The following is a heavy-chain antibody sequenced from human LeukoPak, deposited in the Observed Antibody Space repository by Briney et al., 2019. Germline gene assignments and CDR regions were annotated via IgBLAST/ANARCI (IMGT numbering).Heavy chain of an antibody. CDR3: ARGGVDDDY. V-gene: IGHV3-33*05. Sequence: GGSLRLSCAASGFTFNTYGMHWVRQAPGKGLEWVAVISYDGRNKFYADSVKGRFTISRDNAQNSLYLQMNSLRAEDTAVYYCARGGVDDDYWGQGTLVTVSS. CDR2: ISYDGRNK. D-gene: IGHD6-6*01. J-gene: IGHJ4*02. CDR1: GFTFNTYG.